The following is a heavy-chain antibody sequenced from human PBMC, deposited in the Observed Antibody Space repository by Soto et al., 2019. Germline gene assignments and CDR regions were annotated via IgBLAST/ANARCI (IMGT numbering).Heavy chain of an antibody. Sequence: PGGSLRLSCAASGFTFSSYGMHWVRQAPGKGLEWVAVIWYDGSNKYYADSVKGRFTISRDNSKNTLYLQMNSLRAEDTAVYYCARDRSYGAYYYYGMDVWGQGTTVTVSS. CDR3: ARDRSYGAYYYYGMDV. D-gene: IGHD5-18*01. V-gene: IGHV3-33*01. CDR2: IWYDGSNK. CDR1: GFTFSSYG. J-gene: IGHJ6*02.